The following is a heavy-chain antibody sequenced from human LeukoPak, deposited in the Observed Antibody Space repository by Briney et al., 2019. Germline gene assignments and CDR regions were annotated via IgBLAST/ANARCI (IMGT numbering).Heavy chain of an antibody. CDR3: ATRGRYDSSGYHLS. J-gene: IGHJ4*02. CDR1: GGSISSGGYH. CDR2: IHTSGST. V-gene: IGHV4-61*02. D-gene: IGHD3-22*01. Sequence: PSETLSLTCTVSGGSISSGGYHWTWIRQPAEKTLEWIGRIHTSGSTNYNPSLKSRVTISVDTSKNRFSLKLSSVTAADTAVYYCATRGRYDSSGYHLSWGQGTLVTVSS.